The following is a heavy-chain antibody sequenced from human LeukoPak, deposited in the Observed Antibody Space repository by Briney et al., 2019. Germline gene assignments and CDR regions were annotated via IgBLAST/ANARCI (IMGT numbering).Heavy chain of an antibody. V-gene: IGHV4-39*01. J-gene: IGHJ4*02. CDR1: GDSIRTSSYY. Sequence: PSETLSLTCTVSGDSIRTSSYYCGSICQPPGEGLEWIGSIYYSGNTYYNPSLKSRVAISMDTSKNQFSLKLTSVTAADTAVYYCARQFYHDSSGADYWGQGALVTVSS. D-gene: IGHD3-22*01. CDR3: ARQFYHDSSGADY. CDR2: IYYSGNT.